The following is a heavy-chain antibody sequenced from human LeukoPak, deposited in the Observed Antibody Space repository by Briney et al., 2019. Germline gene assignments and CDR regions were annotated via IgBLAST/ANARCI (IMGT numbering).Heavy chain of an antibody. J-gene: IGHJ4*02. CDR3: AKDRYDSSGYYALGFDY. CDR2: ISGSGGST. CDR1: GFTFSSYA. V-gene: IGHV3-23*01. Sequence: GGSLRLSCAASGFTFSSYAMSWVRQAPGKGLEWVSAISGSGGSTYYADSVKGRFTISRDNSKNTLYLQMNSLRAEDTAVYYCAKDRYDSSGYYALGFDYWGQGTLVTVSS. D-gene: IGHD3-22*01.